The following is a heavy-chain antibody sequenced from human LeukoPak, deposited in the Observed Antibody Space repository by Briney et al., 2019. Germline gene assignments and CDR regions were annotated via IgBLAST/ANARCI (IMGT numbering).Heavy chain of an antibody. V-gene: IGHV4-59*11. CDR2: IYYSGST. CDR1: GGSISSHY. Sequence: SETLSLTCTVSGGSISSHYWSWLRQPPGKGLEWIGYIYYSGSTNYNPSLKSRVTISVDTSKNQFSLKRSSVTAADTAVYYCARGTHHYYDSSGYYYAHDAFDIWGQGTMGTVSS. CDR3: ARGTHHYYDSSGYYYAHDAFDI. D-gene: IGHD3-22*01. J-gene: IGHJ3*02.